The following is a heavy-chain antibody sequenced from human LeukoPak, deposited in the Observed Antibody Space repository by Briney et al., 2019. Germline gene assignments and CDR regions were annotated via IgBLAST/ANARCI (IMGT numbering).Heavy chain of an antibody. CDR1: GFTFSSYA. CDR2: ISGSGGTT. V-gene: IGHV3-23*01. D-gene: IGHD4-11*01. J-gene: IGHJ4*02. CDR3: AKDQHSNYLPKPFDY. Sequence: GGSLRLSCAASGFTFSSYAMTWVRQAPGKGLEWVSTISGSGGTTYYADSVKGRFTISRDNSKNTLYLQMNSLRAEDTAVYYCAKDQHSNYLPKPFDYWGQGTLVTVSS.